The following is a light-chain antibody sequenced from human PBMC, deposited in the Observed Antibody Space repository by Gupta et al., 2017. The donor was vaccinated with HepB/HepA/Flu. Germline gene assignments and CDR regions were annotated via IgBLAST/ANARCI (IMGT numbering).Light chain of an antibody. CDR3: QQYINSPNS. Sequence: DIQMTQSPSTLSASVGDRVTITCRASQSISSWLAWYQQKPGKAPNLLIYKASRLQSGVPSRFSGSGSGTEFTLTISSLQPDDFVTYFCQQYINSPNSFGGGTNLEIK. CDR2: KAS. V-gene: IGKV1-5*03. CDR1: QSISSW. J-gene: IGKJ4*01.